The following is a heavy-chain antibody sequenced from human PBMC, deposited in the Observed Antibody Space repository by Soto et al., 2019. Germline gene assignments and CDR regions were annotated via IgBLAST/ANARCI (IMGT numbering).Heavy chain of an antibody. CDR1: GYTFNAFY. D-gene: IGHD4-17*01. J-gene: IGHJ6*02. CDR2: INPSGDGT. Sequence: PVGSLRLSCAASGYTFNAFYMHWVRQAPGQGLEWMGVINPSGDGTSYAQKFQGRVTMTRDTSTSTVYMELSSLRSEDTAVYYCARVALGYDYADVWGQGTTVTVSS. CDR3: ARVALGYDYADV. V-gene: IGHV1-46*02.